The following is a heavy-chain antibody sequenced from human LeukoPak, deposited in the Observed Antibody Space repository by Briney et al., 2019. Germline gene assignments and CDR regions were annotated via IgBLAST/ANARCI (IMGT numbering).Heavy chain of an antibody. CDR2: TYYSGST. D-gene: IGHD3-16*02. CDR3: ASSYYDYVWGSYRVDY. J-gene: IGHJ4*02. Sequence: SETLSLTCTVSGGSISSYYWSWIRQPPGKGLEWIGYTYYSGSTNYNPSLKSRVTISVDTSKNQFSLKLSSVTAADTAVYYCASSYYDYVWGSYRVDYWGQGTLVTVSS. V-gene: IGHV4-59*08. CDR1: GGSISSYY.